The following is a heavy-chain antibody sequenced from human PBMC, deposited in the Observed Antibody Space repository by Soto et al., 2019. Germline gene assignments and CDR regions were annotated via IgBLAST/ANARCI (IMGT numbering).Heavy chain of an antibody. CDR2: ISSSGTYI. D-gene: IGHD6-6*01. CDR1: GFVFGSSA. Sequence: EGQLVESGGGLVKPGGSLRLSCVGSGFVFGSSAMTWVRQAPGKGLEWVASISSSGTYIDYADSVKGRFTTSRDNPNNLLFLQMTSLRGDDTAVYYCARAGGVAARTKFYAGLDVWGQGTTVSVSS. J-gene: IGHJ6*02. V-gene: IGHV3-21*02. CDR3: ARAGGVAARTKFYAGLDV.